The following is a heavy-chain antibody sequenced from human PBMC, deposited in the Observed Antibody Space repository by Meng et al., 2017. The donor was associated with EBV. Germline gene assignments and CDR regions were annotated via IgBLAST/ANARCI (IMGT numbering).Heavy chain of an antibody. CDR2: IRSKAKSYAT. CDR1: GFTFSGSA. Sequence: EVQRGGSGGGLVQPGGALKLSCAASGFTFSGSAMHWVRQASGKGLEWVGRIRSKAKSYATAYAASVKGRFTISRDDSKNTAYLQMNSLKTEDTAVYYCTRMSSPLDYWGQGTLVTVSS. D-gene: IGHD2-2*01. J-gene: IGHJ4*02. V-gene: IGHV3-73*02. CDR3: TRMSSPLDY.